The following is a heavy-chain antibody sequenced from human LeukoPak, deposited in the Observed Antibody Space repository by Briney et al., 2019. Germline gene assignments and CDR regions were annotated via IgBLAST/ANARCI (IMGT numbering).Heavy chain of an antibody. CDR2: IFTGGET. D-gene: IGHD3-22*01. V-gene: IGHV3-66*02. J-gene: IGHJ3*02. CDR3: WTYFYDSSGVDDAFDI. Sequence: PGGSLRLSCAGSGLTVSGNHMSWVRQAPEKGLEWVSVIFTGGETYYADSVKGRFTVTRDKSKNTLYLQMSSLSPEDTAVYSCWTYFYDSSGVDDAFDIWGRGTMVTVSS. CDR1: GLTVSGNH.